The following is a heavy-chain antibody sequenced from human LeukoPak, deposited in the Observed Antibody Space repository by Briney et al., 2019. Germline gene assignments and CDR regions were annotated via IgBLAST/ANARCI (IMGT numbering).Heavy chain of an antibody. Sequence: GGSLRLSCAASGFTFWNYWMSWARQAPGKGLEWVALIWYDGSSKHYADSVRGRFTISRDNSKNTLYLQMNSLRAEDTAVYYCARDFELSHWGQGTLVTVSS. CDR2: IWYDGSSK. CDR1: GFTFWNYW. V-gene: IGHV3-33*08. J-gene: IGHJ4*02. D-gene: IGHD3-16*02. CDR3: ARDFELSH.